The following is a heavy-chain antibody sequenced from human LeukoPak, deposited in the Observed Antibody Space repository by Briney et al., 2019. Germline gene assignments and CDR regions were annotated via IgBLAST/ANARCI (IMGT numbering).Heavy chain of an antibody. V-gene: IGHV1-18*04. CDR2: ISAYNGNA. CDR3: ARVTMVRGVIRLPAFDP. CDR1: GYTFTSYY. D-gene: IGHD3-10*01. J-gene: IGHJ5*02. Sequence: ASVKVSCKASGYTFTSYYMHWVRQAPGQGLEWMGWISAYNGNANYAQKLQGRVTMTTDTSTSTAYMELRSLRSDDTAVYYCARVTMVRGVIRLPAFDPWGQGTLVTVSS.